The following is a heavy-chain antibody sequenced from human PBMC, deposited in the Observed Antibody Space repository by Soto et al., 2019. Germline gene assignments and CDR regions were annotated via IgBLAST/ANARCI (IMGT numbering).Heavy chain of an antibody. V-gene: IGHV3-73*02. Sequence: EVQLEESGGGLVHPGGSLRLSCAASGFSFSDSGVHWVRQAAGKGLEWIGRIRSKPHSHATQYAASLEGRFTISRDDLKNTAYLHLSGLKTEDTAVYYCCRQADAVAGLDYWGQGTLVTVSS. CDR1: GFSFSDSG. CDR2: IRSKPHSHAT. D-gene: IGHD6-19*01. CDR3: CRQADAVAGLDY. J-gene: IGHJ4*02.